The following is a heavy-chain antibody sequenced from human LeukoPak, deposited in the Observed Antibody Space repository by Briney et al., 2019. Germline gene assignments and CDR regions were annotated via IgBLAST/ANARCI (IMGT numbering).Heavy chain of an antibody. CDR2: IYYSGST. J-gene: IGHJ4*02. D-gene: IGHD6-13*01. V-gene: IGHV4-59*01. CDR1: GGSISSYY. Sequence: NPSETLSLTCTVSGGSISSYYWSWIRQPPGKGLEWIGYIYYSGSTNYNPSLKSRVTISVDTSKNQFSLKLSSVTAADTAVYYCAARRTAAAIDYWGQGALVTVSS. CDR3: AARRTAAAIDY.